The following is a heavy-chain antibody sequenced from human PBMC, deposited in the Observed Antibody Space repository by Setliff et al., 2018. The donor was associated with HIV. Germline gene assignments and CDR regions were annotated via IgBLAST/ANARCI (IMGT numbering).Heavy chain of an antibody. J-gene: IGHJ3*02. V-gene: IGHV1-46*01. CDR2: INPSGGST. Sequence: GASVKVSCKASGYTFTSYYMHWVRQAPGQGLEWMGIINPSGGSTSYAQKFQGRVTMTRDTSTSTVYMELSSLRSEDTAVYYCVRDGYYDSSGYYKAQWAFDIWGQGTMVTVSS. CDR1: GYTFTSYY. D-gene: IGHD3-22*01. CDR3: VRDGYYDSSGYYKAQWAFDI.